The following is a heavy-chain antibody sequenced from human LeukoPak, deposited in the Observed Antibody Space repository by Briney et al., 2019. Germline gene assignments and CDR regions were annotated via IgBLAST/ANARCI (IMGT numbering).Heavy chain of an antibody. CDR3: VRGSSPYERPSSYYDAFDI. CDR2: IKKDGSQT. V-gene: IGHV3-7*01. CDR1: GFTFISSW. Sequence: PGGSLRLSCAASGFTFISSWMTWVRQAPGKGLEWVANIKKDGSQTHYLDSVQGRFTISRDNAKNSLYLQMNSLRVEDTAVYYCVRGSSPYERPSSYYDAFDIWGHGTVVTVS. D-gene: IGHD3-22*01. J-gene: IGHJ3*02.